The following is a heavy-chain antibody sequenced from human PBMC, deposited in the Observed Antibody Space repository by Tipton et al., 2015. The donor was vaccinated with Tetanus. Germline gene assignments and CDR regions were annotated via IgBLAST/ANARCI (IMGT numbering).Heavy chain of an antibody. CDR3: ARASGYHYGSGSYYSGEDY. Sequence: QSGAEVKEPGASVKVSCKASGYNFVNFGISWVRQAPGQGLEWMGWISAYNGKTKYAQRLQGRVTMTTDRSASTAYMDLRRLRSDDTAVYYCARASGYHYGSGSYYSGEDYWGQGTLVTVSS. CDR2: ISAYNGKT. D-gene: IGHD3-10*01. J-gene: IGHJ4*02. V-gene: IGHV1-18*01. CDR1: GYNFVNFG.